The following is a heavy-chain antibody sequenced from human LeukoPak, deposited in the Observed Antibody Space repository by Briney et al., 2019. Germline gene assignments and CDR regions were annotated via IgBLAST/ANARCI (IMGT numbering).Heavy chain of an antibody. V-gene: IGHV4-31*03. J-gene: IGHJ5*02. CDR3: ARDGGSGYDFGNWFDP. D-gene: IGHD5-12*01. CDR1: GGSISSGGYY. CDR2: IYYSGST. Sequence: PSQTLSLTCTVSGGSISSGGYYWSWIRQHPGKGPEWIGYIYYSGSTYYNPSLKSRVTISVDTSKNQFSLKLSSVTAADTAVYYCARDGGSGYDFGNWFDPWGQGTLVTVSS.